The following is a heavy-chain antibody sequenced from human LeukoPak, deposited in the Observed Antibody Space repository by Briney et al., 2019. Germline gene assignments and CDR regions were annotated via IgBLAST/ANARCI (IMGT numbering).Heavy chain of an antibody. CDR3: ARAHPNDFWSGYYFSWFVNFDY. J-gene: IGHJ4*02. D-gene: IGHD3-3*01. CDR2: INPSGGST. V-gene: IGHV1-46*01. CDR1: GYTFTSYY. Sequence: ASVKVSCKASGYTFTSYYMHWVRQAPGQGLEWMGIINPSGGSTSYAQKLQGRVTMTTDTSTSTAYMELRSLRSDDTAVYYCARAHPNDFWSGYYFSWFVNFDYWGQGTLVTVSS.